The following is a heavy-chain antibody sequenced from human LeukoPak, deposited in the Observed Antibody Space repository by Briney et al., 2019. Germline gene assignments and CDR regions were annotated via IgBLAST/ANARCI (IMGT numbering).Heavy chain of an antibody. V-gene: IGHV3-7*01. CDR3: ARVRGDIVVVPAAHSDY. CDR1: GFTFSSYW. CDR2: IKQDGSEK. J-gene: IGHJ4*02. D-gene: IGHD2-2*01. Sequence: GGSLRLCCAASGFTFSSYWMSWVRQAPGKGLEWAANIKQDGSEKYYVDSVKGRFTISRDNAKNSLYLQMNSLRAGDTAVYYCARVRGDIVVVPAAHSDYRGQGTLVTVSS.